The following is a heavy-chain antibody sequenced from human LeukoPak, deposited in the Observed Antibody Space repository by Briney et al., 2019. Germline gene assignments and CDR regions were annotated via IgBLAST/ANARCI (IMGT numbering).Heavy chain of an antibody. D-gene: IGHD3-9*01. CDR1: GYTFTGYY. V-gene: IGHV1-2*02. J-gene: IGHJ5*02. Sequence: ASVKVSCKASGYTFTGYYMHWVRQAPGQGLEWMGWINHNSGGTHYAQKFQGRVTMTRDTSISTAYMELSRLRSDDTAVYYCAIELEPVLRYFDWLSNDLNWFDPWGEGTLVTVSS. CDR2: INHNSGGT. CDR3: AIELEPVLRYFDWLSNDLNWFDP.